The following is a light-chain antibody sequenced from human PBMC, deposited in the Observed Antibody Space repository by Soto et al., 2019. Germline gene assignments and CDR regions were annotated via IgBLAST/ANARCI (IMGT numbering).Light chain of an antibody. V-gene: IGKV4-1*01. CDR2: WAS. Sequence: ILMTHPNDSLAVSLCWRATINCNSSQSVLYSSNNKNYLSWYQQRPGQPPKLLIYWASTRESGVPDRFSGSGSGTDFTLTISSLQAEDVAVYYCQQYYTTPLTFGGGTKVDIK. CDR1: QSVLYSSNNKNY. CDR3: QQYYTTPLT. J-gene: IGKJ4*01.